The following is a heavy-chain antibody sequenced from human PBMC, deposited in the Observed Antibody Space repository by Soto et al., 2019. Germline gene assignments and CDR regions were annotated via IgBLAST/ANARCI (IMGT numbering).Heavy chain of an antibody. CDR1: GFTFSDYA. J-gene: IGHJ4*02. V-gene: IGHV3-64*01. D-gene: IGHD5-12*01. CDR3: ARGGLATTNTTDY. Sequence: EVQLVESGGGLVQPGGSLRLSCAASGFTFSDYAMHWVRQAPGKGLEYVSGISRDGSGTYYGNSMKGRFTISRDNSKNTLYLRMGSLRAEDMAVYYGARGGLATTNTTDYWGQGTLVTVSS. CDR2: ISRDGSGT.